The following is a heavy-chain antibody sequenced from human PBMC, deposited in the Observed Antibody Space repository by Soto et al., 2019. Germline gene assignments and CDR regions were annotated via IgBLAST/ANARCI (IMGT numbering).Heavy chain of an antibody. Sequence: ASVKVSCKASGYTFTGYYMHWVRQAPGQGLEWMGWINPNSGGTNYAQKFQGWVTMTRDTSISTAYMELSRLRSDGTAVYYCAREGDYYYYYGMDVWGQGTMVTVSS. CDR3: AREGDYYYYYGMDV. CDR1: GYTFTGYY. J-gene: IGHJ6*02. CDR2: INPNSGGT. D-gene: IGHD3-16*01. V-gene: IGHV1-2*04.